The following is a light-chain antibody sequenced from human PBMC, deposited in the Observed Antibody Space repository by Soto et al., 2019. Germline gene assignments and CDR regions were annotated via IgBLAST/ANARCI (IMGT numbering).Light chain of an antibody. CDR1: QSVSSN. J-gene: IGKJ1*01. CDR3: QQRYNWPPT. CDR2: DAS. V-gene: IGKV3-11*01. Sequence: EIMMKQSPATLSVSPGDRATLSGSASQSVSSNLAWYQQKPGQAPRLLIYDASHRATGIPARFSGSGSGTDFTLTINSLEPEDFALYYCQQRYNWPPTFGQGTKVDI.